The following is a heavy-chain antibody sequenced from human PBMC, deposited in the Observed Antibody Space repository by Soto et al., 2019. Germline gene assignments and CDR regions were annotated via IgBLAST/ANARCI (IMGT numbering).Heavy chain of an antibody. J-gene: IGHJ4*02. CDR2: ISYDGSNK. Sequence: HPGGSLRLSCAASGFTFSSYGMHWVRQAPGKGLEWVAVISYDGSNKYYADSVKGRFTISRDNSKNTLYLQMNSLRAEDTAVYYCAKDRGSSSWHEGCLDYWGQGTLVTVSS. D-gene: IGHD6-13*01. V-gene: IGHV3-30*18. CDR1: GFTFSSYG. CDR3: AKDRGSSSWHEGCLDY.